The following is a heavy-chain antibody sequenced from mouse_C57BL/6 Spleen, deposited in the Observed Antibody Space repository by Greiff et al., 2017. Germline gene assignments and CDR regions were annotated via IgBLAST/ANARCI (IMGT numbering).Heavy chain of an antibody. V-gene: IGHV3-6*01. Sequence: EVKLVESGPGLVKPSQSLSLTCSVTGYSITSGYYWNWIRQFPGNKLEWMGYISYDGSNNYNPSLKNRISITRDTSKNQFFLKLNSVTTEDTATYYCARGTGTSPYAMDYWGQGTSVTVAS. D-gene: IGHD4-1*01. CDR2: ISYDGSN. J-gene: IGHJ4*01. CDR1: GYSITSGYY. CDR3: ARGTGTSPYAMDY.